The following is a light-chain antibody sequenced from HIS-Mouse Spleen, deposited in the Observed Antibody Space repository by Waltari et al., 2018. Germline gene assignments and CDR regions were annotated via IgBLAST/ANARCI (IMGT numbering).Light chain of an antibody. CDR2: DGS. Sequence: QYPLTQPRSVSWSPGQSGTISCSGTSSHGGGYNFLPGHQQPPGKAPKLSIYDGSKRPSGVPSRFSGSKSGNTTSLTICGLQAEDEADYCYCSYAGGYTRVFGTGTKVTVL. J-gene: IGLJ1*01. CDR1: SSHGGGYNF. V-gene: IGLV2-11*01. CDR3: CSYAGGYTRV.